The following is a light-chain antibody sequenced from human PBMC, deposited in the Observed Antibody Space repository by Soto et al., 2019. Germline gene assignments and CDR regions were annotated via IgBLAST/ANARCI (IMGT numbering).Light chain of an antibody. J-gene: IGKJ3*01. V-gene: IGKV1-12*01. Sequence: DIQMTQSPSSVSASVGDIVTITCRASQDISTWLAWYQQKPGKAPKLLIYDASSLESGVPARFSGSVFGTDFTLTISSLQPEDFATYYRQQANSFPFTFGPGTKVDIK. CDR2: DAS. CDR1: QDISTW. CDR3: QQANSFPFT.